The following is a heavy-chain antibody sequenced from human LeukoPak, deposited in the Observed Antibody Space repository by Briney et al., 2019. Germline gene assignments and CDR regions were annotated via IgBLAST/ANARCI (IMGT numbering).Heavy chain of an antibody. J-gene: IGHJ4*02. V-gene: IGHV3-73*01. CDR1: GFTYSGSA. CDR2: IRSKANHYAT. D-gene: IGHD1-26*01. CDR3: APRWYGGFPLGY. Sequence: GGSLRLSCAPSGFTYSGSAMHWVRQASGKALGWVGGIRSKANHYATAYAASVKCRFTISRDDSKNTAYLQMNSLKTEDTAVYYCAPRWYGGFPLGYWSQGTLVTVSS.